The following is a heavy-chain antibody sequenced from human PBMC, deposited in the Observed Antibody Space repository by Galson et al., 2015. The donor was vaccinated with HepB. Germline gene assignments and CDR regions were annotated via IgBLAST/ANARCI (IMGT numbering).Heavy chain of an antibody. CDR2: IKSKTYGGTT. CDR3: TTDRPYPSSWYEDGTHRYYYYYYGMDV. CDR1: GFTFSNAW. Sequence: SLRLSCAASGFTFSNAWMNWVRQAPGKGLEWVGRIKSKTYGGTTDYAAPVKGRFTISRDDSKNTLYLQMNSLKTEDTAVYYCTTDRPYPSSWYEDGTHRYYYYYYGMDVWGQGTTVTVSS. D-gene: IGHD6-13*01. V-gene: IGHV3-15*07. J-gene: IGHJ6*02.